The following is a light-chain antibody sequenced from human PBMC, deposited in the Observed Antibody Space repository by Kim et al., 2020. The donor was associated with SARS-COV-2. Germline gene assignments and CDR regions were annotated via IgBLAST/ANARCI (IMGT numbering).Light chain of an antibody. CDR3: ATWDDSLGGLA. CDR1: RPNIGDNA. J-gene: IGLJ3*02. Sequence: QSVLTQPPSASGTLGQGVTISCSGSRPNIGDNAVNWYQQLPGTAPKLLIYNNDQRPSGVPDRFSGSKSGTSASLAISGLQSEDESDYYCATWDDSLGGLAFGGGTKVTVL. V-gene: IGLV1-44*01. CDR2: NND.